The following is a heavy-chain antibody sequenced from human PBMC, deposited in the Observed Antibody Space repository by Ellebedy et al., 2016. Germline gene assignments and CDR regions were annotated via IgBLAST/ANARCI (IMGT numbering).Heavy chain of an antibody. Sequence: GESLKISCAASGFSFSSFVASWVRQAPGKGLEWVAVISGSGGRTHYADSVKGRFTISRDNSKSTLSLQMNSLRAEDTALYYCVRVAGSMSAQEFDSWGHGTLVTVSS. CDR2: ISGSGGRT. CDR3: VRVAGSMSAQEFDS. J-gene: IGHJ4*01. D-gene: IGHD3-10*01. V-gene: IGHV3-23*01. CDR1: GFSFSSFV.